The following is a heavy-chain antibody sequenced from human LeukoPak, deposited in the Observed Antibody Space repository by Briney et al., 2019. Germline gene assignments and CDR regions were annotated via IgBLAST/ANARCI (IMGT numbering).Heavy chain of an antibody. CDR2: ISWNSGSI. CDR3: AKARGYSYAYAFDI. J-gene: IGHJ3*02. CDR1: GFTFDDYA. D-gene: IGHD5-18*01. V-gene: IGHV3-9*01. Sequence: GGSLRLSCAASGFTFDDYAMPWVRQAPGKGLEWVSGISWNSGSIGYADSVKGRFTISRDNAKNSLYLQMNSLRVEDTALYYCAKARGYSYAYAFDIWGQGTMVTVSS.